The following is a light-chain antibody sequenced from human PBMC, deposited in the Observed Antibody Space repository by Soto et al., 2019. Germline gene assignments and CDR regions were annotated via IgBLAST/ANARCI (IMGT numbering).Light chain of an antibody. V-gene: IGLV1-44*01. CDR2: DVT. CDR1: SSNIGSEA. CDR3: CSYGGSFPYV. Sequence: QSVLTQPPSASGTPGQRVSISCSGSSSNIGSEAVNWFQQRPGKAPKLLIYDVTKRPSGVPDRFSGSKSGNTASLTISGLQAEDEADFYCCSYGGSFPYVFGTGTKGTVL. J-gene: IGLJ1*01.